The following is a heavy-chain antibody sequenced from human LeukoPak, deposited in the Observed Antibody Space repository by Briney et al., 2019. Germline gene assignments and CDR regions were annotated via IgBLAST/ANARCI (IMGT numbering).Heavy chain of an antibody. CDR1: GGSISSTSYY. J-gene: IGHJ4*02. CDR3: ARVSSGATTVDY. V-gene: IGHV4-39*01. CDR2: IYYSGGT. Sequence: SETLSLTCTVSGGSISSTSYYWGWIRQPPGKGLEWIGSIYYSGGTYYNPSLKSRVTISVDTSKNQFSLNLSSVTAADTAVYYCARVSSGATTVDYWGQGTLVTVSS. D-gene: IGHD1-26*01.